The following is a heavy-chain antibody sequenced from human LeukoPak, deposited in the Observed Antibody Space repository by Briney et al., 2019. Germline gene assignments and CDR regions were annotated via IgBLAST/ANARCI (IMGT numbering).Heavy chain of an antibody. D-gene: IGHD3-10*01. CDR3: ARIPAWLGAFGYFDL. CDR2: IYVGGSK. V-gene: IGHV3-53*01. CDR1: GFSVSSTY. Sequence: GGSLRLSCEVFGFSVSSTYMSWVRQAPGKGLEWVSVIYVGGSKNYAASVKGRFAVSRDNSKNTLYLDMNALRAEDTAVYYCARIPAWLGAFGYFDLWGRGTLLTVSS. J-gene: IGHJ2*01.